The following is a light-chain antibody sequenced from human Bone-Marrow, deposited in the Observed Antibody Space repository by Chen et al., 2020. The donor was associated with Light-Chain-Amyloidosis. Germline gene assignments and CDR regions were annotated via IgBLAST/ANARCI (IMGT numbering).Light chain of an antibody. CDR3: QQSYSTPIT. CDR2: VAS. J-gene: IGKJ5*01. V-gene: IGKV1-39*01. Sequence: DIQMTQTPSSLSASVGDRVTMTCRASQSISSNLNWYKHKPGKAPNLLIYVASSLHTGVPSRFSGSGSGTDFTLTISSLQPEDFATYYCQQSYSTPITFGQGTRLEIK. CDR1: QSISSN.